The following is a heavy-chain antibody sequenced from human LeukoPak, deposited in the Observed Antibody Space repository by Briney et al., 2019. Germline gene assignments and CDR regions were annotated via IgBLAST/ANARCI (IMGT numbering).Heavy chain of an antibody. CDR2: IYYSGST. Sequence: SETLSLTCTVSGGSISSLTYYWGWIRQPPGKGLEWIGTIYYSGSTNYNLSLKSRVTMSVDTSKNQFSLKLSSVTAADTAVYYCARDRGPGIGPGYYYYYGMDVWGQGTTVTVSS. V-gene: IGHV4-39*07. CDR1: GGSISSLTYY. J-gene: IGHJ6*02. CDR3: ARDRGPGIGPGYYYYYGMDV. D-gene: IGHD1-26*01.